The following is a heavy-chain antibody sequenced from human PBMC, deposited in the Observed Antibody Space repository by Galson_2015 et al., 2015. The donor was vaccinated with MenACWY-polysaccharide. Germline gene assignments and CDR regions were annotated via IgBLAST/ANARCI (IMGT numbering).Heavy chain of an antibody. CDR3: ARIPLATVTTSGN. D-gene: IGHD4-11*01. V-gene: IGHV3-74*01. CDR2: INSDGSST. Sequence: SLRLSCAASGFTFSSYWMHWVRQAPGKGLVWVSRINSDGSSTSYADSVKGRFTISRDNAKSTLCLQMNSLRAEDTAVYYCARIPLATVTTSGNWGQGTLVTVSS. CDR1: GFTFSSYW. J-gene: IGHJ4*02.